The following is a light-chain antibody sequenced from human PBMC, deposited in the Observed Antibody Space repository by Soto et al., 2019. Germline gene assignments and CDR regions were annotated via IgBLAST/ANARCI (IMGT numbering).Light chain of an antibody. Sequence: ILLTQSPATLSLSPGEIATLSCRASQSVSSYLAWYQQKPGQAPRLLIYDASNRATGIPARFSGSGSGTDFTLTISSLEPEDFAVYYCQQRSNWRWTFGQGTKVDI. CDR1: QSVSSY. V-gene: IGKV3-11*01. CDR2: DAS. J-gene: IGKJ1*01. CDR3: QQRSNWRWT.